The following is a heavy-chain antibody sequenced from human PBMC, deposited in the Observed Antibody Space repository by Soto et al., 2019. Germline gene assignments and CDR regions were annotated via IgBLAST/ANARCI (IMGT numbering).Heavy chain of an antibody. Sequence: SETLSLTCTVSGTSISSYYWSWIRQPPGKGLEWIANIHYSGTTNYNPSLASRVTLSVDTSKNQFSLKMTSVTAADRAMYFCARYNSYAIDYWGGGTLVTFP. CDR1: GTSISSYY. CDR3: ARYNSYAIDY. CDR2: IHYSGTT. J-gene: IGHJ4*02. D-gene: IGHD2-8*01. V-gene: IGHV4-59*01.